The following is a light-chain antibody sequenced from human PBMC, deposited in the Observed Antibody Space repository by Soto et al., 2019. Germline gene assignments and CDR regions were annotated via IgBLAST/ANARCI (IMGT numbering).Light chain of an antibody. CDR2: DAS. J-gene: IGKJ4*01. CDR3: SQYDNYPLT. V-gene: IGKV1-5*01. Sequence: DIQMTHSPSALSAAVGDRVTITCRASQSVRSWLAWYQQKPGTAPKLLIFDASRLESGVPSRFSGSASGTEFTLRISSLQLQDDATYYRSQYDNYPLTLGGGTKVDIX. CDR1: QSVRSW.